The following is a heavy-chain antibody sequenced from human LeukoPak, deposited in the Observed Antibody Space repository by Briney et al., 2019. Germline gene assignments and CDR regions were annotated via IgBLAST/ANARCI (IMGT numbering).Heavy chain of an antibody. D-gene: IGHD2-15*01. J-gene: IGHJ4*02. CDR3: AKSSGFCSGGSCLYFDY. Sequence: PGGSLRLSCAASGFTFSNYAMSWVRQAPGKGLECISGFSGSGGRTFYADSVKGRFTISRDSSKNTLYLHMNSLRAEGTAVYYCAKSSGFCSGGSCLYFDYWGQGTLVTVSS. V-gene: IGHV3-23*01. CDR2: FSGSGGRT. CDR1: GFTFSNYA.